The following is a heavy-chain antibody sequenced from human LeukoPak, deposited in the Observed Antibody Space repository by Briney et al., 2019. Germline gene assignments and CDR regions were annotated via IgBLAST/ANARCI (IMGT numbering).Heavy chain of an antibody. CDR2: INWNGGST. D-gene: IGHD6-13*01. Sequence: PGGSLRLSCAASGFTFDDYGMSWVRQAPGKGLEWVSGINWNGGSTGYADSVKGRFTISRDNAKNSLYLQMNSLRAEDTAVYYCAKDQVVAAAADYWGQGTLVTVSS. CDR1: GFTFDDYG. V-gene: IGHV3-20*04. CDR3: AKDQVVAAAADY. J-gene: IGHJ4*02.